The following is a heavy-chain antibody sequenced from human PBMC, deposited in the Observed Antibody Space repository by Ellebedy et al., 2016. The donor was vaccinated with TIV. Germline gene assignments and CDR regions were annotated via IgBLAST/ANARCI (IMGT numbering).Heavy chain of an antibody. J-gene: IGHJ4*02. CDR1: AFPFSHYS. V-gene: IGHV3-74*03. CDR2: THTEGCDT. D-gene: IGHD6-13*01. Sequence: GESLKISCVASAFPFSHYSLHCVRTAPGKGLVLVSRTHTEGCDTTCVDSVKGRFTISRDNAKNTVYLEMHSLRVEETAVNYCARGGVSAAGSVFFDYGGQGVLVTVSS. CDR3: ARGGVSAAGSVFFDY.